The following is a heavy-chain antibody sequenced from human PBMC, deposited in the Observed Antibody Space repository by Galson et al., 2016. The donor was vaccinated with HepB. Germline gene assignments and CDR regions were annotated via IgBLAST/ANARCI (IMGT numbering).Heavy chain of an antibody. Sequence: QSGAEVKKPGESLRVSCKGSGYRFNSYWISWVRQVPGKGLEWVGTIDPKDSYTNYSPSFRGHVTIPAEKSISTAYLQWSSLKASDTARYYCARGPGYCTSSSCQAWMDFWGQGTLVTVSP. CDR2: IDPKDSYT. D-gene: IGHD2-2*03. V-gene: IGHV5-10-1*01. CDR3: ARGPGYCTSSSCQAWMDF. CDR1: GYRFNSYW. J-gene: IGHJ4*02.